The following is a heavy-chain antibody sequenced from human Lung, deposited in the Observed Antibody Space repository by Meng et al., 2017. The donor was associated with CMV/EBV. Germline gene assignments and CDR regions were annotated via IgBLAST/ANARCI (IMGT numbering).Heavy chain of an antibody. D-gene: IGHD3-3*01. J-gene: IGHJ5*01. CDR3: AKNHYDFWSGYFPPTNARDA. CDR2: ISGVDGRT. Sequence: GGLLRSPCAALGSSFSSYAMTGVGQAPGTGLEWVSSISGVDGRTYYTDPGKGRFTISRDNSKNTLYLQINSLRAEDTAVYYCAKNHYDFWSGYFPPTNARDAWXQGHXVTVDS. CDR1: GSSFSSYA. V-gene: IGHV3-23*01.